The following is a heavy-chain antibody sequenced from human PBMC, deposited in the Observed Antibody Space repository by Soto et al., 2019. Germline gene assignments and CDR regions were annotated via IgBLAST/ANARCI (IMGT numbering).Heavy chain of an antibody. CDR3: ARGGNYDFWSGHAYYYYMDV. CDR2: MNPNSGNT. Sequence: GASVKVSCKASGYTFTSYDINWVRQATGQGLEWMGWMNPNSGNTGYAQKFQGRVTMTRNTSISTAYMELSSLRSEDTAVYYCARGGNYDFWSGHAYYYYMDVWGKGTTVPVSS. D-gene: IGHD3-3*01. J-gene: IGHJ6*03. V-gene: IGHV1-8*01. CDR1: GYTFTSYD.